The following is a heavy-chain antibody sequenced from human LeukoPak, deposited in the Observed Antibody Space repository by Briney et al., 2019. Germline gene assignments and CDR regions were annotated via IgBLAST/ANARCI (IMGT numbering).Heavy chain of an antibody. CDR1: GFTLSTYW. CDR2: INTDGTST. Sequence: GGSLRLSCAASGFTLSTYWMHWVRQAPGKGLVWVSRINTDGTSTDCADSVKGRFTISRDNAKNTLSLQMNSLRAEDTAVYYCARASSGSHGDYWGQGTLVTVSS. J-gene: IGHJ4*02. D-gene: IGHD6-19*01. V-gene: IGHV3-74*01. CDR3: ARASSGSHGDY.